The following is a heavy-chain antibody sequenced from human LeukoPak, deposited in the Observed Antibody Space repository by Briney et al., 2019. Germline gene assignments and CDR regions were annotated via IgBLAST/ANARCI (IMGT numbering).Heavy chain of an antibody. J-gene: IGHJ4*02. Sequence: GRSLRLSCAASGFTFSNSGMHWVRQAPGKGLEWLAIIWYDGSNKYYPDSVKGRFTISRDNSKNTLYLQMNSLRAEDTAVYYCARDLAGSSGWRYYLDCWGQGTLVTVSS. D-gene: IGHD6-19*01. CDR3: ARDLAGSSGWRYYLDC. CDR2: IWYDGSNK. V-gene: IGHV3-33*01. CDR1: GFTFSNSG.